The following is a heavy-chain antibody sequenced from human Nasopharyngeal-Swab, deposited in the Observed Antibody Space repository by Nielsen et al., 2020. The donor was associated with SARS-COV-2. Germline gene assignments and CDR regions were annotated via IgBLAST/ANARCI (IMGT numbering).Heavy chain of an antibody. Sequence: GESLKISCAASGFTFSSYGMHWVRQAPGKGLEWVAVIWYDGSNKYYADSVKGRFTISRANSKNTLYLQMNSLRAEDTAVYYCARDRTMVRGEFMIDPWGQGTLVTVSS. V-gene: IGHV3-33*01. CDR2: IWYDGSNK. D-gene: IGHD3-10*01. J-gene: IGHJ5*02. CDR1: GFTFSSYG. CDR3: ARDRTMVRGEFMIDP.